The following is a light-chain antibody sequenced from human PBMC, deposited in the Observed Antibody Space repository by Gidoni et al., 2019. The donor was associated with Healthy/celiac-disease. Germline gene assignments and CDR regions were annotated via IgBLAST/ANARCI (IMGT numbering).Light chain of an antibody. CDR3: QKYDKLPLT. V-gene: IGKV1-33*01. CDR1: QDISNY. J-gene: IGKJ4*01. Sequence: DIQMTPSPSSLSASVGDRVTITCQASQDISNYLNWYQQKPGKAPKLLIYDASNLETGVPSRFSGSGSGTDFTVTISSLQPEDIATYYCQKYDKLPLTFGGGTKVEIK. CDR2: DAS.